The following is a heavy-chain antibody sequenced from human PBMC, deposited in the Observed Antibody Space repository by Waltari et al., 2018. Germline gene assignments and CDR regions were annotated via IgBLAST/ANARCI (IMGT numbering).Heavy chain of an antibody. Sequence: QVQLQESGPGLVKPSQTLSLTCTVSGGSISSGSYYWSWIRQPAGKGPEWIGDIEPRGSTTSNPPLKSRVTISVDTSKTQFSLKLGSVTAADTAVYYCARDCGGDCYVSNYYGMDVWGQGTTVTVSS. CDR1: GGSISSGSYY. V-gene: IGHV4-61*09. CDR3: ARDCGGDCYVSNYYGMDV. D-gene: IGHD2-21*01. CDR2: IEPRGST. J-gene: IGHJ6*02.